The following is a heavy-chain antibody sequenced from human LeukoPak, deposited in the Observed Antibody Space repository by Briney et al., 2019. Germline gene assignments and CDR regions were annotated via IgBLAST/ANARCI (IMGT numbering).Heavy chain of an antibody. D-gene: IGHD2-21*02. J-gene: IGHJ5*02. V-gene: IGHV4-39*07. CDR1: GGSISSSSYY. Sequence: SETLSLTCTVSGGSISSSSYYWGWIRQPPGKGLEWIGSIYYSGSTYYNPSLKSRVTISVDTSKNQFSLKLSSVTAADTAVYYCAAYCGGDCYSLMYNWFDPWGQGTLVTVSS. CDR3: AAYCGGDCYSLMYNWFDP. CDR2: IYYSGST.